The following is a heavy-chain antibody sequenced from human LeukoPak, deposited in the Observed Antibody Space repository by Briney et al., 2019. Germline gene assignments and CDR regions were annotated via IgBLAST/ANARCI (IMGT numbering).Heavy chain of an antibody. J-gene: IGHJ4*02. CDR3: ARTNTPYYYDSSAY. CDR1: GFTFSSYG. V-gene: IGHV3-30*02. CDR2: IRYDGSNK. Sequence: GGSLRLSCAASGFTFSSYGMHWVRQAPGKGLEWVAFIRYDGSNKYYADSVKGRFTISRDNSKNTLYLQMNSLRAEDTAVYYCARTNTPYYYDSSAYWGQGTLVTVSS. D-gene: IGHD3-22*01.